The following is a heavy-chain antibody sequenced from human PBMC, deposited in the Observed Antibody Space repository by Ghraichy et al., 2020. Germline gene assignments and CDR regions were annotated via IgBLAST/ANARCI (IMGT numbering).Heavy chain of an antibody. J-gene: IGHJ4*02. V-gene: IGHV4-39*01. CDR2: IYYSGST. CDR1: GGSISSSSYY. Sequence: SETLSLTCTVSGGSISSSSYYWGWIRQPPGKGLEWIGSIYYSGSTYYNPSLKSRVTISVDTSKNQFSLKLSSVTAADTAVYYCARLDEKAGYSGYAAFDYWGQGTLVTVSS. CDR3: ARLDEKAGYSGYAAFDY. D-gene: IGHD5-12*01.